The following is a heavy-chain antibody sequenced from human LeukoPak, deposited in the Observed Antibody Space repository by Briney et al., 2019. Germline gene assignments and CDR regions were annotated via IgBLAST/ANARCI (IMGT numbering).Heavy chain of an antibody. D-gene: IGHD1-1*01. CDR2: INLRGTT. Sequence: SETLSLTCAVYGGSFTTYYGTWIRQPPGKGLVWIGEINLRGTTNYNPSLKSRVTISLDTSKNQFSLKLTSVTAADTAVYYCVGTKYNDSPVLSNWGQGSLVTVSS. CDR1: GGSFTTYY. CDR3: VGTKYNDSPVLSN. J-gene: IGHJ4*02. V-gene: IGHV4-34*01.